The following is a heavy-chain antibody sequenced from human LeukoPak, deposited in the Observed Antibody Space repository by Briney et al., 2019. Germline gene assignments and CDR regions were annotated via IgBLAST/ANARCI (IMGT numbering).Heavy chain of an antibody. J-gene: IGHJ6*02. CDR3: ARRIGYSNPRPYYYAMDV. D-gene: IGHD4-11*01. Sequence: GESLKISCKGFGYSFTSYWIGWVRQMPGKGLEWMGIIYPGDSDTRYSPSFQGQVTISADKSISTAYLQWSSLKASDTAMYYCARRIGYSNPRPYYYAMDVWGQGTTVTVSS. CDR1: GYSFTSYW. V-gene: IGHV5-51*01. CDR2: IYPGDSDT.